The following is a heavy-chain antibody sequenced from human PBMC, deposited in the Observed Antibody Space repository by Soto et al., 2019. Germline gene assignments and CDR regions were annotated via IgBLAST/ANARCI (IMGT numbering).Heavy chain of an antibody. V-gene: IGHV4-59*01. CDR1: GGSISSYY. CDR3: ARDTSTQKRREQQLVLDAFDI. CDR2: IYYSGST. D-gene: IGHD6-13*01. J-gene: IGHJ3*02. Sequence: KASETLSLTCTVSGGSISSYYWSWIRQTPGKGLEWIGYIYYSGSTNYNPSLKSRVTISVDTSKNQFSLKLSSVTAADTAVYYCARDTSTQKRREQQLVLDAFDIWGQGTMVTVSS.